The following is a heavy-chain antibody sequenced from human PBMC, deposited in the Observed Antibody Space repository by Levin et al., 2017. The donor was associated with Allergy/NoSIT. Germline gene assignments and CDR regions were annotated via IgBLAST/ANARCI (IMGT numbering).Heavy chain of an antibody. V-gene: IGHV1-69*01. CDR3: ARPRGGFYGAGSFDS. J-gene: IGHJ4*02. CDR1: GGTLRNYP. D-gene: IGHD3-10*01. CDR2: IIPSFAST. Sequence: KISCKAFGGTLRNYPISWVRQAPGQGLEWMGGIIPSFASTNYAQKFQGRVTITADESTRTAYMELRSLRSEDTAVYFCARPRGGFYGAGSFDSWGQGTLVTVSS.